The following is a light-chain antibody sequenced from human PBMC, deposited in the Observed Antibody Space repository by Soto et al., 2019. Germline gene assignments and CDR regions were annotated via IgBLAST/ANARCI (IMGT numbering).Light chain of an antibody. V-gene: IGKV3-11*01. CDR3: QQRSNWPQIT. CDR2: DAS. CDR1: QSVSKY. J-gene: IGKJ4*01. Sequence: EIVLTQSPATLSLSPGERATLSCRASQSVSKYLAWYQQKPGQAPRLLIHDASNRATGIPARFSGSGSGTDFTLTISSLEPEDFGVYYCQQRSNWPQITFGGGTKLEIK.